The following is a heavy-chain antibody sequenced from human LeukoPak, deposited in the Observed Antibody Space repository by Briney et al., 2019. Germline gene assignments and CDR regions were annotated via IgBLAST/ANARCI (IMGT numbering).Heavy chain of an antibody. J-gene: IGHJ4*02. CDR2: ISGSGSTT. CDR3: ERFAGENC. V-gene: IGHV3-48*04. D-gene: IGHD3-10*01. CDR1: GFTFSSYS. Sequence: PGGSLRLSCAASGFTFSSYSMSWVRQAPGKGLEWVSYISGSGSTTYYADSVKGRFTISRDNAKNSLYLQMNSLRVEDTAVYYCERFAGENCWGQGTLVTVSS.